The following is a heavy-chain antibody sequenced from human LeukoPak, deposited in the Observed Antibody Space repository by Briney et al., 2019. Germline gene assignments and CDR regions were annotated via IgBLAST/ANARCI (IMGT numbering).Heavy chain of an antibody. CDR3: AREFYYDSSGFDAFDI. Sequence: EASVKVSCKASGGTFSSYAISWVRQAPGQGLEWMGGIIPIFGTANYAQKFQGRVTITADESTSTAYMELSSLRSEDTAVYYCAREFYYDSSGFDAFDIWGQGTMVTVSS. CDR1: GGTFSSYA. D-gene: IGHD3-22*01. V-gene: IGHV1-69*13. J-gene: IGHJ3*02. CDR2: IIPIFGTA.